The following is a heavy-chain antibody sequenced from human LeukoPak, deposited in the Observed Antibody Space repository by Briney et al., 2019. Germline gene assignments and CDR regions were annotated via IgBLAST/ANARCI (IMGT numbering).Heavy chain of an antibody. V-gene: IGHV3-48*04. CDR1: GFTFGDFS. CDR2: ISSNGDTT. Sequence: GGSLRLSCAASGFTFGDFSMNWVRQSRGKGLQWVAYISSNGDTTYYADSVEGRFTISRDNAQGSLHLQMTGLRADDSAVYYCARDGLCDFWGRGTQVTVSS. J-gene: IGHJ4*02. CDR3: ARDGLCDF.